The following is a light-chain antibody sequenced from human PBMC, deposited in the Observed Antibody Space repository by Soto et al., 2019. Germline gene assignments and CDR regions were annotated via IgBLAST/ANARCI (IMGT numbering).Light chain of an antibody. CDR3: QQYGTLPLT. Sequence: EIVLTQSPATRYFSPGQRANLYFRASQSVNIYLAWYQQKPGQAPRLLIYAASTRATGIPDRFSGSASGTVFTLTITRLEPEDFAVYYCQQYGTLPLTFGGGTK. V-gene: IGKV3-20*01. J-gene: IGKJ4*01. CDR1: QSVNIY. CDR2: AAS.